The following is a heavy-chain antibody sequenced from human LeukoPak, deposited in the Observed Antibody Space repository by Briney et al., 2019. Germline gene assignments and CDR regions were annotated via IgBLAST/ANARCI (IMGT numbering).Heavy chain of an antibody. CDR3: ASPRSLPV. J-gene: IGHJ3*01. CDR1: GFTFSNAW. Sequence: GGSLRLSCAASGFTFSNAWMSWVRQAPGKGLEWVANIKEDGSEKYYVDSVKGRFTISRDNAKNSLYLQMNSLRAEDTAVYYCASPRSLPVWGQGTMVTVSS. V-gene: IGHV3-7*02. CDR2: IKEDGSEK.